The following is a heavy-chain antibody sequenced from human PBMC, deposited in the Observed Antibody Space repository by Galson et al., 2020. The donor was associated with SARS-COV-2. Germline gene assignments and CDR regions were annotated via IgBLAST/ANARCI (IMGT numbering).Heavy chain of an antibody. CDR2: IGTAGDT. CDR1: GFTFSSYD. Sequence: GGSLRLSCAASGFTFSSYDMHWVRQATGKGLEWVSAIGTAGDTYYPGSVKGRFTISRENAKNSLYLQMNSLRAGDTAVYYCARGMMELQSYGMDVWGQGTTVTVSS. CDR3: ARGMMELQSYGMDV. V-gene: IGHV3-13*01. D-gene: IGHD1-7*01. J-gene: IGHJ6*02.